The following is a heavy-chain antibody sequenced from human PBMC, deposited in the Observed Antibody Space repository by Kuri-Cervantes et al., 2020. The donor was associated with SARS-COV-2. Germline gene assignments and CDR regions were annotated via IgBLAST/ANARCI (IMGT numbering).Heavy chain of an antibody. CDR1: GGSISSSSYY. CDR2: IYYSGST. CDR3: ARGHRDSSSESYYYYMDV. Sequence: SCTVSGGSISSSSYYWGWIRQPPGKGLEWIGSIYYSGSTYYNPSLKSRVTISVDTSKNQFSLKLSSVTAADTAVYYCARGHRDSSSESYYYYMDVWGKGTTVTVSS. V-gene: IGHV4-39*01. D-gene: IGHD6-6*01. J-gene: IGHJ6*03.